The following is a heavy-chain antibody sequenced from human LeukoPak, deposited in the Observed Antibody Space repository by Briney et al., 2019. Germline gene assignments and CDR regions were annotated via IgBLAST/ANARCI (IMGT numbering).Heavy chain of an antibody. CDR1: GGSISNYY. Sequence: NASETLSLTCTVSGGSISNYYWYWMRQPPGKGLEWVGYTFYSGNAKYNPSLKSRVTISVDTSKNQFSLKLNSVTAADTAVYYCAKGGPEASAGLSWFDPWGQGTLVTVSS. CDR3: AKGGPEASAGLSWFDP. J-gene: IGHJ5*02. D-gene: IGHD1-14*01. V-gene: IGHV4-59*01. CDR2: TFYSGNA.